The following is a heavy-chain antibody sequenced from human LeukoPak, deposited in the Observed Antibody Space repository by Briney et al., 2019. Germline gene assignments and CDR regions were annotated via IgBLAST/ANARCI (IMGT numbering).Heavy chain of an antibody. J-gene: IGHJ4*02. D-gene: IGHD3-3*01. V-gene: IGHV4-59*01. CDR1: GGSLSGYY. CDR3: AREGGFYRPLDY. CDR2: IYYGGTT. Sequence: PSETLSLTCTVSGGSLSGYYWSWIRQPPGKGLEWIGYIYYGGTTNYNPSLQSRLTISVDTSKSQFSLKLSSVTAANTAVYYCAREGGFYRPLDYSGQGTLVTVSS.